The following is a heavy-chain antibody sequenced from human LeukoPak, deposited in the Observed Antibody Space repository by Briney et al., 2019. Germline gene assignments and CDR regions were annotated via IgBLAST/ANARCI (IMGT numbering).Heavy chain of an antibody. CDR2: IYHTGST. D-gene: IGHD1-7*01. Sequence: SETLSLTCTVSGGSFSNHYWSWIRQPPGKGLEWIGYIYHTGSTNYNPSLKSRVTISVDTSRNHFSLKLSSVTAADTAVYYCARGNYVDWFDPWGQGTQVTVSS. V-gene: IGHV4-59*11. CDR3: ARGNYVDWFDP. J-gene: IGHJ5*02. CDR1: GGSFSNHY.